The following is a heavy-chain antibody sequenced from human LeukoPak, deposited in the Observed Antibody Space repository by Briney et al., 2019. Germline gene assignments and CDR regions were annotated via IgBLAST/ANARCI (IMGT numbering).Heavy chain of an antibody. CDR1: GGSISSSSYY. Sequence: SETLSLTCTVSGGSISSSSYYWGWIRQPPGKGLEWIGRIYTSGSTNYNPSLKSRVTISVDTSKNQFSLKLSSVTAADTAVYYCARASNMATIYNWFDPWGQGTLVTVSS. D-gene: IGHD5-24*01. CDR2: IYTSGST. V-gene: IGHV4-39*07. J-gene: IGHJ5*02. CDR3: ARASNMATIYNWFDP.